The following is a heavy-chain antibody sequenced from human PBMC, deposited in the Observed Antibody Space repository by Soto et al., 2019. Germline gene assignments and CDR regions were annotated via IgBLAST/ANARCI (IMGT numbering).Heavy chain of an antibody. CDR2: IYPDDSST. Sequence: PGESLKISGKGSGYTFTNYWIGWVRQMPGKGLEWMGIIYPDDSSTRYSPSFQGQVTISADKSIGTAYLQWSSLEASDTATYYCARQYCTSINCYTKVGWLDPWGQGTLVTVSS. CDR3: ARQYCTSINCYTKVGWLDP. J-gene: IGHJ5*02. CDR1: GYTFTNYW. D-gene: IGHD2-2*02. V-gene: IGHV5-51*01.